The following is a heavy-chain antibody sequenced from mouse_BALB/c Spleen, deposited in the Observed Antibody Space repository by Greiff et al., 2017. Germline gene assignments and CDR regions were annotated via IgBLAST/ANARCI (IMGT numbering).Heavy chain of an antibody. J-gene: IGHJ4*01. V-gene: IGHV5-9-4*01. D-gene: IGHD1-1*01. CDR3: ARNGRDGYYYAMDY. CDR2: ISSGGSYT. Sequence: EVKLMESGGGLVKPGGSLKLSCAASGFTFSSYAMSWVRQSPEKRLEWVAEISSGGSYTYYPDTVTGRFTISRDNAKNTLYLEMSSLRSEDTAMYYCARNGRDGYYYAMDYWGQGTSVTVSS. CDR1: GFTFSSYA.